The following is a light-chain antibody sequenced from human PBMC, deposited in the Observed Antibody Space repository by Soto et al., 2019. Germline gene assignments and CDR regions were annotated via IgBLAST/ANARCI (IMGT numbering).Light chain of an antibody. CDR1: SSNIGSNT. V-gene: IGLV1-44*01. J-gene: IGLJ3*02. CDR2: RND. Sequence: QSVLTQPPSASGTPGQRVTISCSGRSSNIGSNTVNWYQQLPGTAPKLLINRNDQRPSGVPDRFSGSKSGTSASLAISGLQSEDEADYYCAAWDDSLNSWVFGGGPKLTVL. CDR3: AAWDDSLNSWV.